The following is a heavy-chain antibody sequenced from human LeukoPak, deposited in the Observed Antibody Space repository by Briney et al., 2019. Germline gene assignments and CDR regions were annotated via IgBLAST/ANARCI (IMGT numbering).Heavy chain of an antibody. D-gene: IGHD5-24*01. Sequence: GGSLRLSCPASGFTFSSSWMNWVRQAPGKGLQWVGNINPEGSQTRFVDSVMGRFTMSKDNAKNALYLQMNNLRVEDTAVFYCVAWTDRGYNFWGQGTVVTVSS. V-gene: IGHV3-7*01. CDR1: GFTFSSSW. CDR2: INPEGSQT. CDR3: VAWTDRGYNF. J-gene: IGHJ4*02.